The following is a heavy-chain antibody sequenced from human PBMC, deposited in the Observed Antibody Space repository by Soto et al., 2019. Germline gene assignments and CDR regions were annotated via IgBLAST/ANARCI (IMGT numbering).Heavy chain of an antibody. Sequence: QVQLVQSRAEVKNPGASVKVSCKASGYSFTRYGIAWARQAAGQGLEWMGWINTYNGNTNYAQNLQGRVTLTTDTSTSTAYMELTSLRSNDTAIYYCAMVDVYVTPSPQDVWGQGTTVFVSS. CDR2: INTYNGNT. CDR3: AMVDVYVTPSPQDV. D-gene: IGHD3-16*01. J-gene: IGHJ6*02. CDR1: GYSFTRYG. V-gene: IGHV1-18*01.